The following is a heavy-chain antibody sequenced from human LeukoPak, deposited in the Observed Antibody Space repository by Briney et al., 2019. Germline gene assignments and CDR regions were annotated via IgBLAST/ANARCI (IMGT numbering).Heavy chain of an antibody. CDR3: ASTDYYDSRGYGGSFAI. CDR1: GYTFTSYY. D-gene: IGHD3-22*01. V-gene: IGHV1-46*01. J-gene: IGHJ3*02. Sequence: ASVKVSCKASGYTFTSYYMHWVRQAPGQGLEWMGIINPSGGSTSYAQKFQGRVTMTRDTSLSTAYMELSRLRSDDTAVYFCASTDYYDSRGYGGSFAIWGQGTMVTVSS. CDR2: INPSGGST.